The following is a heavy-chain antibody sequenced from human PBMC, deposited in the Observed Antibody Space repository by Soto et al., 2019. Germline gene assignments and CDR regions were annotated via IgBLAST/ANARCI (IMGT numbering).Heavy chain of an antibody. Sequence: GSLRLSCAASGFIFENFGMSWVRQAPGKGLEWISSISGSGFKKYYADSVKGRLTISRDNSKSTVYLELNNLSAEDTAVYHCAKNQGVELVPLATVDWFDPWGQGSVVTGS. J-gene: IGHJ5*02. CDR1: GFIFENFG. V-gene: IGHV3-23*01. CDR3: AKNQGVELVPLATVDWFDP. CDR2: ISGSGFKK. D-gene: IGHD1-26*01.